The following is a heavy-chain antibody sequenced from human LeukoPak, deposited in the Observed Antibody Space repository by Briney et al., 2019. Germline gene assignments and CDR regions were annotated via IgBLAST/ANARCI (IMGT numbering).Heavy chain of an antibody. J-gene: IGHJ4*02. V-gene: IGHV1-69*13. CDR1: GGTFSNYA. D-gene: IGHD3-22*01. Sequence: SVKVSCKASGGTFSNYAISWVRQAPGQGLEWMGGIITNYGTTNYAQKYQGRVTITADESTTTVYMELSSLRSEDTAVYYCARQAYDSSGYYRYYFDYWGQGTLVTVSS. CDR3: ARQAYDSSGYYRYYFDY. CDR2: IITNYGTT.